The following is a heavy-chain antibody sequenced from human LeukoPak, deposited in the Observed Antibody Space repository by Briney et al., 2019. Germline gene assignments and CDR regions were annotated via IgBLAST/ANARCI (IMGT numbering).Heavy chain of an antibody. V-gene: IGHV4-59*01. CDR3: ARFGVDYDMGV. D-gene: IGHD3-16*01. CDR1: GGSISGYY. CDR2: IHYSGRA. J-gene: IGHJ6*02. Sequence: PSETLSLTCTVSGGSISGYYWTWVRQPPGKGLEWIGQIHYSGRADYNPSLKSRITISVDTSKSQMSLKLTSVTAADTAIYYCARFGVDYDMGVWGQGTTVTVSS.